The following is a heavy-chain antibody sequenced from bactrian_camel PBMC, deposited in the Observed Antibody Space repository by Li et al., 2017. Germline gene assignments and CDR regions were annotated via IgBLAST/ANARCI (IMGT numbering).Heavy chain of an antibody. CDR2: IEASGST. Sequence: HVQLVESGGGSVQAGGSLRLSCATSAYNYGSNLGWFRQAPGKEREGVARIEASGSTWHAASVKGRFTISRDNAKNTMYLQMNSLKSEDTALYYCDTGTGYRGQGTQVTVS. CDR3: DTGTGY. CDR1: AYNYGSN. J-gene: IGHJ4*01. D-gene: IGHD8*01. V-gene: IGHV3S55*01.